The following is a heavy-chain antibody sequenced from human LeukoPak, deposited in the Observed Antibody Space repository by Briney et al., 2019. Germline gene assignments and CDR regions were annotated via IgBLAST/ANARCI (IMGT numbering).Heavy chain of an antibody. CDR1: GYTFTSYD. CDR3: ARGHQIAVAGNFDY. J-gene: IGHJ4*02. D-gene: IGHD6-19*01. Sequence: ASVKVSCKASGYTFTSYDINWVRQATGQGLGWMGWMNPNSGNTGYAQKFQGRVTMTRNTSISTAYMELSSLRSEDTAVYYCARGHQIAVAGNFDYWGQGTLVTVSS. CDR2: MNPNSGNT. V-gene: IGHV1-8*01.